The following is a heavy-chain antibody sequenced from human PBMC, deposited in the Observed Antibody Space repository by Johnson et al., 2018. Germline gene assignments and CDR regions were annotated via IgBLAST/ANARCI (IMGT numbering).Heavy chain of an antibody. V-gene: IGHV4-39*07. CDR3: ARGEFTDAFDI. CDR2: IYYSGGT. D-gene: IGHD3-16*01. Sequence: QVQLQESGPGLVKPSETLSLTCTVSGGSISSSSYYWGWPRQPPGPGLEWIGSIYYSGGTYYNPSLMSRVTISVDTSKNQFSLKLSSVTAADTSVYYCARGEFTDAFDIWGQGTMVTVSS. CDR1: GGSISSSSYY. J-gene: IGHJ3*02.